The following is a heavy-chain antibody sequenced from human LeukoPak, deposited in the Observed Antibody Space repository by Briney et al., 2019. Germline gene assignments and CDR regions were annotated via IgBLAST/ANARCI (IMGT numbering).Heavy chain of an antibody. Sequence: PSETLSLTCTVSGGSFSTSDYSWAWTRQSPVKGLEWIGDVFYTGKTNYNPSLRGRATISIDTSKNQFSLKLTYVTAADSAVYYCARVFDSWGQGTLVTVSS. CDR2: VFYTGKT. J-gene: IGHJ4*02. CDR1: GGSFSTSDYS. CDR3: ARVFDS. V-gene: IGHV4-39*07.